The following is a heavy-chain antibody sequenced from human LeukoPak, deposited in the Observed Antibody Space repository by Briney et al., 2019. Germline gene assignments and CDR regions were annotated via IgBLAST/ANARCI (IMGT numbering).Heavy chain of an antibody. CDR3: AKGDGVVTYFDY. CDR2: IWYDGSNK. J-gene: IGHJ4*02. V-gene: IGHV3-33*06. Sequence: GGPLGLSCAASGFTFSSYGMHWVRQAPGKGLEWVAVIWYDGSNKYYADSVKGRFTISRDNSKNTLYLQMNSLRAEDTAVYYCAKGDGVVTYFDYWGQGTLVTVSS. D-gene: IGHD4-23*01. CDR1: GFTFSSYG.